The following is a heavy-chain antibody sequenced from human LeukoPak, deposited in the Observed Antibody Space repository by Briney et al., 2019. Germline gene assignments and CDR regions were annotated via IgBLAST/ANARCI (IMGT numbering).Heavy chain of an antibody. V-gene: IGHV1-24*01. CDR2: FDPEDGET. D-gene: IGHD6-13*01. Sequence: ASVKVSCKVSGYTLTELSMHWVRQAPGKGLEWMGGFDPEDGETIYARKFQGRVTMTEDTSTDTAYMELSSLRSEDTAVYYCATDLLFVRPGSSWYYWGQGTLVTVSS. CDR1: GYTLTELS. CDR3: ATDLLFVRPGSSWYY. J-gene: IGHJ4*02.